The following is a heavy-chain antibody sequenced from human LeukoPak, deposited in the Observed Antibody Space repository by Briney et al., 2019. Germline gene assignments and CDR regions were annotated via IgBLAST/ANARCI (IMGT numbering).Heavy chain of an antibody. CDR3: ARQEFSSGHDAFDL. CDR1: GYSFTNYW. D-gene: IGHD6-19*01. V-gene: IGHV5-51*01. CDR2: IYPGDSDT. J-gene: IGHJ3*01. Sequence: GESLKISCKGSGYSFTNYWIGWVRQMPGKGLEWMGIIYPGDSDTRYSPSFQGQVTISADTSITTAYLQWSSLKASDIATYYCARQEFSSGHDAFDLWGQGTMVIVSS.